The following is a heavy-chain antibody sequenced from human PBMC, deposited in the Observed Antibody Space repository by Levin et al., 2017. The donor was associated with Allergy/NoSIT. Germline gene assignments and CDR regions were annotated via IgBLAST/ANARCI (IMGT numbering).Heavy chain of an antibody. J-gene: IGHJ4*02. CDR3: ARRSITVAGPDYFDY. D-gene: IGHD6-19*01. CDR2: VYHNGDT. Sequence: SQTLSLTCSVSGGSISSHGYFWGWIRQSPGKGLEYIGSVYHNGDTYYNPSLKTPVTLSVDTSKNQFSLRLRSVTAADTAVYYCARRSITVAGPDYFDYWGQGTLVTVSS. V-gene: IGHV4-39*01. CDR1: GGSISSHGYF.